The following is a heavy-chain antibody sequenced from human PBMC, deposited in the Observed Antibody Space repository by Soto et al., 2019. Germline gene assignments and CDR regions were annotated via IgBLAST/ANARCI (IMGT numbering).Heavy chain of an antibody. Sequence: LRLSCAASGFTFSSHWMHWVRQAPGKGLVWVSRINTDGSATNYADYAKGRFTVSRDNAKNTLYLQMNSLRAEDTAVYYCASLLLWPLDLNYWGQGTLVTVSS. CDR1: GFTFSSHW. D-gene: IGHD2-21*02. J-gene: IGHJ4*02. V-gene: IGHV3-74*01. CDR2: INTDGSAT. CDR3: ASLLLWPLDLNY.